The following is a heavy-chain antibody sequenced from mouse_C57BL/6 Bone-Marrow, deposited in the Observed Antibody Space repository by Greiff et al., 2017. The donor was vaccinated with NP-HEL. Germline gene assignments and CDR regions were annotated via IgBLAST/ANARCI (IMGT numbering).Heavy chain of an antibody. Sequence: VQRVESGAELVRPGASVKLSCKASGYTFTDYYINWVKQRPGQGLEWIARIYPGSGNTYYNEKFKGKATLTAEKSSSTAYMQLSSLTSEDSAVYFCARWRFWGQGTLVTVSA. CDR3: ARWRF. V-gene: IGHV1-76*01. CDR2: IYPGSGNT. J-gene: IGHJ3*01. CDR1: GYTFTDYY.